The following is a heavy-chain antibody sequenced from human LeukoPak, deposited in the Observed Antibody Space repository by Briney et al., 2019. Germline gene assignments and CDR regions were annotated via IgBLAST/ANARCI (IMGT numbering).Heavy chain of an antibody. V-gene: IGHV1-18*01. Sequence: ASVKVSCKASGYTFTSYGISWVRQAPGQGLEWMGWISAYNGNTNYAQKLQGRVTMTTDTSTSIVYMELRSMRSDDTAVYYCARDPEVGATVFDHWGQGTLVTVSS. CDR1: GYTFTSYG. CDR3: ARDPEVGATVFDH. CDR2: ISAYNGNT. J-gene: IGHJ4*02. D-gene: IGHD1-26*01.